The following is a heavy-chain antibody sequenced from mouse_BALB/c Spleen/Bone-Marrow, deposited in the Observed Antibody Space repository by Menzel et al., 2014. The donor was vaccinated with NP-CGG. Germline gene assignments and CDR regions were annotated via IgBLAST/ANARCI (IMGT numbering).Heavy chain of an antibody. V-gene: IGHV14-3*02. CDR3: ARYSYGSRGYYFDY. D-gene: IGHD1-1*01. Sequence: EVKLQESGAELVKPGASVKLSCTASGFNIKDTYMHWVKQRPEQGLEWIGRIDPANGNTKYDPKFQGMATITADTSSNTAYLQLSSLTSVDTAVYYCARYSYGSRGYYFDYWGQGTTLTVSS. J-gene: IGHJ2*01. CDR2: IDPANGNT. CDR1: GFNIKDTY.